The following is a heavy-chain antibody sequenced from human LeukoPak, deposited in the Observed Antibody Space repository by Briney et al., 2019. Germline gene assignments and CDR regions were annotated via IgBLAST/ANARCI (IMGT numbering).Heavy chain of an antibody. CDR1: GGSINSVY. CDR2: IYYSVAT. CDR3: ARGGIVEAVDGFDI. D-gene: IGHD1-26*01. J-gene: IGHJ3*02. Sequence: SETLSLTCTVPGGSINSVYWNCIRDPPGKRLGCIAYIYYSVATNYNPSLKSRVTLSIDPSKNQFSLNLKSVTAADTAVYYCARGGIVEAVDGFDIWGQGTRVIASS. V-gene: IGHV4-59*01.